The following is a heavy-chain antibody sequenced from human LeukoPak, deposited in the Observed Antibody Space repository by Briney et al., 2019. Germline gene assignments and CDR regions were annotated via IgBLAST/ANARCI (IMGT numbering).Heavy chain of an antibody. CDR1: GFPFSSYW. D-gene: IGHD5-24*01. V-gene: IGHV3-7*04. Sequence: GGSLRLSCVASGFPFSSYWMTWVRQAPGKGLEWVANIKQDGSKKSYVDSVKGRFTISRDNTKNSLYLQMNSLRAEDTAIYYCTRVGYIDEGIDYWGQGTLVTVSS. CDR2: IKQDGSKK. J-gene: IGHJ4*02. CDR3: TRVGYIDEGIDY.